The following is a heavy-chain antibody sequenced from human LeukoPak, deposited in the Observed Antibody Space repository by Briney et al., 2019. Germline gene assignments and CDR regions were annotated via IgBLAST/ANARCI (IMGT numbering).Heavy chain of an antibody. CDR1: SASISSYY. D-gene: IGHD6-19*01. Sequence: PSETLSLTCTVSSASISSYYWGWIRQSAGKGLKWIGYIQNTGGTTYNPSLKSRVRISKDTSKNQFSLQVRSVTAADTAVYYCVKHGSGWSFDYWGQGTLVTVSS. V-gene: IGHV4-59*01. CDR2: IQNTGGT. CDR3: VKHGSGWSFDY. J-gene: IGHJ4*02.